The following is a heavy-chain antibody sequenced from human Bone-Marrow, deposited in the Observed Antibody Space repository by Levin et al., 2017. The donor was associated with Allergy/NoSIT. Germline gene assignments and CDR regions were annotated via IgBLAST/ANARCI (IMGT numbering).Heavy chain of an antibody. Sequence: GGSLRLSCAASGFTFDDHAMHWVRQAPGKGLEWVSGISWNSGSRGYADSVKGRFTISRDDAKNSLYLQMNSLRVEDTGIYYCSRDLGVRWLPYEGDEKYGMDVWGQGTTVTVSS. D-gene: IGHD6-19*01. V-gene: IGHV3-9*01. CDR2: ISWNSGSR. CDR3: SRDLGVRWLPYEGDEKYGMDV. CDR1: GFTFDDHA. J-gene: IGHJ6*02.